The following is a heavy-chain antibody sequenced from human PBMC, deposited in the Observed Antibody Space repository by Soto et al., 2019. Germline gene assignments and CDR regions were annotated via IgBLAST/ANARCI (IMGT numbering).Heavy chain of an antibody. D-gene: IGHD2-2*01. CDR2: IYYSGST. J-gene: IGHJ4*02. Sequence: SETLSLTCTVSGGSISSGDYYWTWIRQPPGKGLEWIGYIYYSGSTYYNSSLKSRVTISIDTSKNQSSLKLSSVTAADTAVYHCARVGSASCYLGSCRNSDYGGPGILLTVSS. CDR1: GGSISSGDYY. V-gene: IGHV4-30-4*01. CDR3: ARVGSASCYLGSCRNSDY.